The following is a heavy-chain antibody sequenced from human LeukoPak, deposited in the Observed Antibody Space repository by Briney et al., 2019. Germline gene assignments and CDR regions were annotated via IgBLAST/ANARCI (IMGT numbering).Heavy chain of an antibody. CDR1: GYSFTNFW. CDR3: ARLIRAAAGRYYFDY. J-gene: IGHJ4*02. D-gene: IGHD6-13*01. Sequence: GESLKISCKGSGYSFTNFWIGWARQMPGKGLEWMGIIYPGDSDTRYGPSFQGQATMSADKSISTAYLQWSSLKASDIAIYYCARLIRAAAGRYYFDYWGQGTLVTVSS. CDR2: IYPGDSDT. V-gene: IGHV5-51*01.